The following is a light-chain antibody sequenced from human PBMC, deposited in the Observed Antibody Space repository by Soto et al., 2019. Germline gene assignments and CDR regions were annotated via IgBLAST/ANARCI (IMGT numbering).Light chain of an antibody. CDR3: QQLNSYPLT. J-gene: IGKJ4*01. CDR1: QGISNY. CDR2: AAS. V-gene: IGKV1-9*01. Sequence: DIQLTQSPSVLPASVGDRVTITCRASQGISNYLAWYQQKPGKAPGLLMYAASTLQRGVSSRFSGSGSGTEFTLTISNLQPEDFATYYCQQLNSYPLTFGGGTKVEIK.